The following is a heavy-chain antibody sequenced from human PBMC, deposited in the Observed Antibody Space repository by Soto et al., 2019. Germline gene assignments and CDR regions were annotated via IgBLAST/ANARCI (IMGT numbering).Heavy chain of an antibody. V-gene: IGHV3-74*01. CDR3: ARGDRGAFDL. Sequence: EVQLVESGGGLVQPGESLRLSCAASGFTFSYYWMHWVRQAPGKGLVWVSRIHSAGRSTTYADSVKGRFSISRDNARNTVYLQMNSLRAEDTAVYYCARGDRGAFDLWGQGTVLTVSS. CDR2: IHSAGRST. CDR1: GFTFSYYW. D-gene: IGHD5-12*01. J-gene: IGHJ3*01.